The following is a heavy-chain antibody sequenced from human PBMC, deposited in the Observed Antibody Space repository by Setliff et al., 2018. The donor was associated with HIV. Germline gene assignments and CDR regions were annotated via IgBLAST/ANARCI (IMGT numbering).Heavy chain of an antibody. Sequence: SETLSLTCSVAGVSITSGASYWTGIRQRPGMALEWIGYMYYSGATYYRPSLGSRVTTSRDTSKNQFSLKLTSVTDADTAVDYCAREDCSGPSCHKDAFDIWGQGTLVTVSS. CDR1: GVSITSGASY. J-gene: IGHJ3*02. CDR2: MYYSGAT. V-gene: IGHV4-31*03. CDR3: AREDCSGPSCHKDAFDI. D-gene: IGHD2-15*01.